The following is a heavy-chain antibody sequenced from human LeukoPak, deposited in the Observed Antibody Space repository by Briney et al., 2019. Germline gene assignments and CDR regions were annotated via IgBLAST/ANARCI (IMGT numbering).Heavy chain of an antibody. D-gene: IGHD3-3*01. V-gene: IGHV4-59*01. CDR1: GGSISSYC. Sequence: PSETLSLTCTVSGGSISSYCWSWIRQPPGKGLEWIGYIFYSGSTNYNPSLKSRVTISVDTSKNQFSLKLSSVTAADTAVYYCVRSGDFWSGYYGYWGQGTLVTVSS. CDR3: VRSGDFWSGYYGY. CDR2: IFYSGST. J-gene: IGHJ4*02.